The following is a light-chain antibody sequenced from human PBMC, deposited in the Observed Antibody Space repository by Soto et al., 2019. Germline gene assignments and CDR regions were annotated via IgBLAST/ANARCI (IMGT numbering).Light chain of an antibody. CDR1: QSLDNRY. J-gene: IGKJ1*01. V-gene: IGKV3-20*01. CDR2: EIS. Sequence: IALTQSPGTLSLSPGERATLTCRASQSLDNRYLDWYQQKPGQAPRLLRPEISRRATGIPDRFSGSGSGTDFTRTISRLEPEDFAVYYCQHSSAFGQGTKVEIK. CDR3: QHSSA.